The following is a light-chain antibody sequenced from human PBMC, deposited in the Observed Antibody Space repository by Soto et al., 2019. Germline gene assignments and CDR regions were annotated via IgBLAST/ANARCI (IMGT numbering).Light chain of an antibody. V-gene: IGKV1-5*03. J-gene: IGKJ1*01. Sequence: DIPIPQSPGSQSGSVWSPYPFACRASQTISSWLAWYQQKPGKAPKLLIYKASSLESGVPSRFSCSGSGTEFTLTFSRLQTDDFATYYCQQYNIYRTSGQGTKVDIK. CDR3: QQYNIYRT. CDR2: KAS. CDR1: QTISSW.